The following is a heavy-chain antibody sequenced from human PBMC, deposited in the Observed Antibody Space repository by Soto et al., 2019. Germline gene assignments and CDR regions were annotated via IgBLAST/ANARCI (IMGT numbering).Heavy chain of an antibody. D-gene: IGHD1-26*01. Sequence: GGSLRLSCAASGFTFSSYSMNWVRQAPGKGLEWVSSISSSSSYIYYADSVKGRFTISRDNAKNSLYLQMNSLRAEDTAVYYCASGPSSTVGAPYYMDVWGKGTTVTVSS. CDR1: GFTFSSYS. CDR2: ISSSSSYI. J-gene: IGHJ6*03. V-gene: IGHV3-21*01. CDR3: ASGPSSTVGAPYYMDV.